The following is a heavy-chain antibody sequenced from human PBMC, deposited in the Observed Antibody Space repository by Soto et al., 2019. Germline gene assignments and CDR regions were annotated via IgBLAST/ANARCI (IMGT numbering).Heavy chain of an antibody. D-gene: IGHD6-19*01. V-gene: IGHV3-74*01. J-gene: IGHJ4*02. CDR3: ARVAVGRYDFYS. CDR1: GFTFSNYW. Sequence: EVLLVESGGGLVQPGGSLRLSCAASGFTFSNYWMHWVRQAPGKGLVWVSRINSDGSTTSYADSVKGRFTISRDNAKNTLYLQMNSLRVEDTAVYFCARVAVGRYDFYSRGQGTLVPVSS. CDR2: INSDGSTT.